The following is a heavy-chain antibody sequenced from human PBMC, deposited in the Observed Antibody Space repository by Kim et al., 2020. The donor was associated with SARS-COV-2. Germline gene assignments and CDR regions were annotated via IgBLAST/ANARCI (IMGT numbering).Heavy chain of an antibody. CDR1: GFTFSSYA. D-gene: IGHD5-18*01. CDR3: ARADVDTTKAYFFDN. V-gene: IGHV3-30*04. J-gene: IGHJ4*02. CDR2: ISYDEGNK. Sequence: GGSLRLSCAAFGFTFSSYAMHWVRQAPGKGLEWVAVISYDEGNKYYADSVTCRFTISRDNSKNTLFLQMSSLGADDTAVYYCARADVDTTKAYFFDNWGQGALVTVSS.